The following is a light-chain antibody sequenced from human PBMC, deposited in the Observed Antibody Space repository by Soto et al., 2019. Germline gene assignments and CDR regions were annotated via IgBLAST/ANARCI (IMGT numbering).Light chain of an antibody. V-gene: IGLV2-14*03. CDR2: DVA. J-gene: IGLJ1*01. CDR3: GSYTSSTPYV. CDR1: SSDVGGSNF. Sequence: QSVLTQPASVSDSPGQSITISCTGTSSDVGGSNFVSWYQQHPGKPPKLIIYDVANRPSGVSNRFSGSKSGSTASLIISRLQTEDEADYYCGSYTSSTPYVFGTGTKLTVL.